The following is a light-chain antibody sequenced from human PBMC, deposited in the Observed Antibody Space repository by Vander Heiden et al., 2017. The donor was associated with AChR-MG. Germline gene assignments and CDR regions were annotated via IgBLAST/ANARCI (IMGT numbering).Light chain of an antibody. CDR2: GAS. Sequence: EVLLTLSPGTLSLSPGERATLPCKASQRVNDNHLAWYQQKLGQTPRLLIHGASSRATGIPDRFSGSGSGTDFTLTISRLEPEDFAVYYCQQYGDSPLTFGGGTRVEI. CDR3: QQYGDSPLT. V-gene: IGKV3-20*01. J-gene: IGKJ4*01. CDR1: QRVNDNH.